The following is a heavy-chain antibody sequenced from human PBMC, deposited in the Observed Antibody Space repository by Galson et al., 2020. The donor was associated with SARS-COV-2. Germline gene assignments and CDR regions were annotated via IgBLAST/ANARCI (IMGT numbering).Heavy chain of an antibody. D-gene: IGHD1-1*01. J-gene: IGHJ4*02. CDR1: GFTFSTYS. CDR2: MDSTSTYI. CDR3: ARGGTTTSKEDY. Sequence: ESLKISCAASGFTFSTYSMNWVRQAPGKGLEWVASMDSTSTYIYYADPVKGRFTISRDNAKNSLYLQMNSLRAEDTAVYYCARGGTTTSKEDYWGQGSLVTVSS. V-gene: IGHV3-21*06.